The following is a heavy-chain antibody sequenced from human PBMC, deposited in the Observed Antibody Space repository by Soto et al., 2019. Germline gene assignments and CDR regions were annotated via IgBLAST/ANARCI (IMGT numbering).Heavy chain of an antibody. V-gene: IGHV4-30-2*01. CDR3: ARDSLELQYYWFDP. Sequence: SETLSLTCAVSGGSISSGGYSWSWIRQPPGKGLEWIGYIYHSGSTYYNPSLKSRVTISVDRSKNQFSLKLSSVTAADTAVYYCARDSLELQYYWFDPWGQGTLVTVSS. D-gene: IGHD1-7*01. CDR2: IYHSGST. J-gene: IGHJ5*02. CDR1: GGSISSGGYS.